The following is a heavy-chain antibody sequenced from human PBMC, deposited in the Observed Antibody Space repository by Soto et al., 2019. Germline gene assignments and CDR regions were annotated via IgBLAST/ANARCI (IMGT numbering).Heavy chain of an antibody. J-gene: IGHJ4*02. Sequence: PSETLSLTCTVSSGSISSYNWNWVRQPPGKGLEWIGFINYSGSTHYNPPLKSRVTISLDTSKNQFSLKLNSVTAADTAVYYCARENYYALDYWGPGTLVTVS. D-gene: IGHD3-10*01. CDR1: SGSISSYN. CDR2: INYSGST. V-gene: IGHV4-59*01. CDR3: ARENYYALDY.